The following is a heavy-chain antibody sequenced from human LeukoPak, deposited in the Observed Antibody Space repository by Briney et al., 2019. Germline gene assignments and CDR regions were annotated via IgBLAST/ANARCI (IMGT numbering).Heavy chain of an antibody. J-gene: IGHJ4*02. CDR2: IYYTGNT. V-gene: IGHV4-39*01. CDR3: AKSGGYGLIDY. Sequence: SETLSLTCTVSGDSISTSKSYWGWIRQPPLKELEWIGSIYYTGNTYYNASLKSRVTISVDTSKNQFSLRLSSVTAADTAMYYCAKSGGYGLIDYWGQGTLVTVSS. D-gene: IGHD1-26*01. CDR1: GDSISTSKSY.